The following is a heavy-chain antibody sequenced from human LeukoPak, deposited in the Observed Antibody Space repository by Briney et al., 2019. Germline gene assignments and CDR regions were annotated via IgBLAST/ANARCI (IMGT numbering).Heavy chain of an antibody. Sequence: GRSLRLSCAASGFTFSSYSMNWVRQAPGKGLEWVSSISSSSSYIYYADSVKGRFTISRDNAKNSLYLQMNSLRAEDTAVYYCARSGGIAAGYYFDYWGQGTLVTVSS. V-gene: IGHV3-21*03. D-gene: IGHD6-13*01. CDR1: GFTFSSYS. CDR2: ISSSSSYI. J-gene: IGHJ4*02. CDR3: ARSGGIAAGYYFDY.